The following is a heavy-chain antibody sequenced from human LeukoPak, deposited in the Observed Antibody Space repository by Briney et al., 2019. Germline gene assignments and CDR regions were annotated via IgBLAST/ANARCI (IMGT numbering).Heavy chain of an antibody. CDR1: GFTFSNAW. D-gene: IGHD3-3*01. CDR3: AKDFAGYDFWSGSPPNLPDAIVDY. CDR2: ISGSGGST. Sequence: GGSLRLSCAASGFTFSNAWMSWVRQAPGKGLEWVSAISGSGGSTYYADSVKGRFTISRDNSKNTLYLQMNSLRAEDTAVYYCAKDFAGYDFWSGSPPNLPDAIVDYWGQGTLVTVSS. V-gene: IGHV3-23*01. J-gene: IGHJ4*02.